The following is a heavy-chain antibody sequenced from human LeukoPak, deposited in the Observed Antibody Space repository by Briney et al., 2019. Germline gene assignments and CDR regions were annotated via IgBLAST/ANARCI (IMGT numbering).Heavy chain of an antibody. CDR2: VSGRVNT. V-gene: IGHV3-23*01. J-gene: IGHJ3*01. D-gene: IGHD6-19*01. CDR1: GFTFSSSA. Sequence: GGSLRLSCSVSGFTFSSSAMSWVRRAPPKGLERVSTVSGRVNTYFAASVKGRFTISRDNSKNSFYLQMTSLTAEDTAIYYCATSRGIEQWLITAFDVWGQGTMVSVSS. CDR3: ATSRGIEQWLITAFDV.